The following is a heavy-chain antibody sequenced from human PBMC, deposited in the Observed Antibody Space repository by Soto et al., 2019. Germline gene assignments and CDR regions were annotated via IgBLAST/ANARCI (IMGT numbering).Heavy chain of an antibody. CDR3: ASPPSGAEGSTGWYFDY. D-gene: IGHD2-2*01. CDR2: IYPGDSDT. CDR1: GYSFTNYW. J-gene: IGHJ4*02. Sequence: GESLKISCKASGYSFTNYWIAWVRQMPGKGLEWMGIIYPGDSDTRYSPSFEGQVTISADRSISVAYLQWSSLKASDTAMYYCASPPSGAEGSTGWYFDYWGRGTQVTVSA. V-gene: IGHV5-51*01.